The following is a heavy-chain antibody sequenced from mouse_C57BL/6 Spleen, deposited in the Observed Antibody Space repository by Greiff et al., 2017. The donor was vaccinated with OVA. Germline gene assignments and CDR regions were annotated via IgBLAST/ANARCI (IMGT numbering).Heavy chain of an antibody. J-gene: IGHJ2*01. V-gene: IGHV1-82*01. D-gene: IGHD4-1*01. CDR2: IYPGDGDT. CDR3: ARRGDWGFPFFDY. Sequence: QVQLQQSGPELVKPGASVKISCKASGYAFSSSWMNWVKQRPGKGLEWIGRIYPGDGDTNYNGKFKGKATLTADKSSSTAYMQLSSLTSEDSAVYFCARRGDWGFPFFDYWGQGTTLTVSS. CDR1: GYAFSSSW.